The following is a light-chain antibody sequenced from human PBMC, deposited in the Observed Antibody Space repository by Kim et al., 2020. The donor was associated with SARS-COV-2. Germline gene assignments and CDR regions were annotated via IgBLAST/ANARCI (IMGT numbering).Light chain of an antibody. CDR3: LLYYGGAQV. V-gene: IGLV7-43*01. CDR1: TGAVTSAYY. J-gene: IGLJ3*02. CDR2: SSS. Sequence: GWTVKLTCAATTGAVTSAYYPNCFQQKPGQTPRALIYSSSKKHAWTPARFSGSLRGGKAALTLSGVQPEDEAVYYCLLYYGGAQVFGGGTKLTVL.